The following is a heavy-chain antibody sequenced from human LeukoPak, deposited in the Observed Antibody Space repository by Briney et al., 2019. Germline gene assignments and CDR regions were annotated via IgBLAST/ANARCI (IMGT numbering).Heavy chain of an antibody. D-gene: IGHD6-13*01. Sequence: PSETLSLTCAVYGGSFSGYYWSWICQPSGKGLEWIGEINHSGSTNYNPSLKSRVTISVDTSKNQFSLKLSSVTAADTAVYYCARKRQQLVKSVDPWGQGTLVTVSS. CDR1: GGSFSGYY. CDR2: INHSGST. CDR3: ARKRQQLVKSVDP. J-gene: IGHJ5*02. V-gene: IGHV4-34*01.